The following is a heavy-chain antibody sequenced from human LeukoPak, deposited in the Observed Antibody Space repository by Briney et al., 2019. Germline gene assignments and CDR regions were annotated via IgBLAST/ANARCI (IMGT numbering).Heavy chain of an antibody. CDR3: VRGDYSDSSGPGY. J-gene: IGHJ4*02. D-gene: IGHD3-22*01. Sequence: GRTLRLSCEVSGLTFSTYAMYWVRQAPGKGLQWVSHISSGGSARYYADSVKGRFTISRDNTKNSLYLQMNSLRAEDTAVYYCVRGDYSDSSGPGYWGQGTLVTVSS. V-gene: IGHV3-48*04. CDR2: ISSGGSAR. CDR1: GLTFSTYA.